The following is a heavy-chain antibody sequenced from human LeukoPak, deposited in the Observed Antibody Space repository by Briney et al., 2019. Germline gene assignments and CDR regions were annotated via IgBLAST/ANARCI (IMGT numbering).Heavy chain of an antibody. CDR1: GYTFTKYL. V-gene: IGHV1-46*01. CDR2: INPNGDAT. J-gene: IGHJ5*02. CDR3: ARPLFCAFDNCGYWLDP. D-gene: IGHD1-20*01. Sequence: GASVKVSCKTSGYTFTKYLIHWVRQAPGQGLEWVGTINPNGDATNYAPRLQGRLTLTQDTSTSIVYMELRGLTPDDTAVYYCARPLFCAFDNCGYWLDPWGPGTLVTVSS.